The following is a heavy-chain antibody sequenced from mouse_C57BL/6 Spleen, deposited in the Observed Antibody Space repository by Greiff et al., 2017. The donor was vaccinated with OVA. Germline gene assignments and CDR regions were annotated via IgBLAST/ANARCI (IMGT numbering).Heavy chain of an antibody. D-gene: IGHD1-1*01. J-gene: IGHJ2*01. CDR3: TRDYGSSYTGDY. Sequence: VHVKQSGTVLARPGASVKMSCKTSGYTFTSYWMHWVKQRPGQGLEWIGAIYPGNSDTSYNQKFKGKAKLTAVTSASTAYMELSSLTNEDSAVYYCTRDYGSSYTGDYWGQGTTLTVSS. CDR2: IYPGNSDT. V-gene: IGHV1-5*01. CDR1: GYTFTSYW.